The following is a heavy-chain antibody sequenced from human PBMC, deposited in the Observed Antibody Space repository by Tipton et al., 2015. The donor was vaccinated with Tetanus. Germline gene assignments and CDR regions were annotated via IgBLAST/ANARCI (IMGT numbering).Heavy chain of an antibody. CDR3: ARDQARGARGWNYFDY. D-gene: IGHD1-26*01. CDR1: GGSISGGRYY. Sequence: TLSLTCTVSGGSISGGRYYWCWIRQRPGKGLEWIGDIYSSGSTYSDPSLKGRVTISVDTSKNQFSLRLNSVTAAGTAVYYCARDQARGARGWNYFDYWGLGTLVTVSS. V-gene: IGHV4-31*03. CDR2: IYSSGST. J-gene: IGHJ4*02.